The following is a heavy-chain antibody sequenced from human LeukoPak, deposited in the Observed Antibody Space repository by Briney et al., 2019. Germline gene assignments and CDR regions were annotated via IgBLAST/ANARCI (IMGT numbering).Heavy chain of an antibody. D-gene: IGHD2-15*01. CDR3: ARGLYCSGGSCYSGLGW. Sequence: PSETLSLTCTVSGGSISSYYWSWIRQPPGKGLEWIGYIYYSGSTNYNPSLKSRVTISVDTSKNQFSLKLSSATAADTAVYYCARGLYCSGGSCYSGLGWWGQGTLVTVSS. J-gene: IGHJ4*02. V-gene: IGHV4-59*01. CDR1: GGSISSYY. CDR2: IYYSGST.